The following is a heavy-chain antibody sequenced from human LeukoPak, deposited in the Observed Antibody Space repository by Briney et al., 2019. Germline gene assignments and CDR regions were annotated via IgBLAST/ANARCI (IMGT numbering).Heavy chain of an antibody. CDR1: GGSMSSSIYY. D-gene: IGHD3-9*01. Sequence: SETLSLTCTVSGGSMSSSIYYWGWIRQPPGKGLEWIGSIYYSGSTYYNPSLKSRVTISVDTSKNQFSLKTSSVTAADTVVYYCARDRFARYEILTGYYHFDYWGQGTLVTVSS. J-gene: IGHJ4*02. V-gene: IGHV4-39*07. CDR2: IYYSGST. CDR3: ARDRFARYEILTGYYHFDY.